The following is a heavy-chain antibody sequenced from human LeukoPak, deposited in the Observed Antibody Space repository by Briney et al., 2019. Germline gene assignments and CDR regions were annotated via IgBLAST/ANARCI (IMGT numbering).Heavy chain of an antibody. V-gene: IGHV4-59*01. CDR1: GGSTTSYY. CDR2: IHFSGST. CDR3: ARDRGTADGAFDI. Sequence: SETLSLTCSVSGGSTTSYYWSWIRQSPGKGLEWIGYIHFSGSTNYNPSLKSRVTISVDTSKNQFSLKLSSVTAADTAVYYCARDRGTADGAFDIWGQGTMVTVSS. D-gene: IGHD3-10*01. J-gene: IGHJ3*02.